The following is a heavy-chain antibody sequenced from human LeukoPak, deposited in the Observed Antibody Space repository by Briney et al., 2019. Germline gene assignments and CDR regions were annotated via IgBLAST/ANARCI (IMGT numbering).Heavy chain of an antibody. V-gene: IGHV1-8*01. Sequence: ASVKVSCKASGYTFTSYDINWVRQATGQGLEWMGWMNPNSGNTGYAQKFQGRVTMTRNTSISTAYMELSSLRSEDTAVYYCAADANDYTDDYYYYYYMDVWGKGTTVTVSS. D-gene: IGHD4-11*01. CDR2: MNPNSGNT. CDR3: AADANDYTDDYYYYYYMDV. J-gene: IGHJ6*03. CDR1: GYTFTSYD.